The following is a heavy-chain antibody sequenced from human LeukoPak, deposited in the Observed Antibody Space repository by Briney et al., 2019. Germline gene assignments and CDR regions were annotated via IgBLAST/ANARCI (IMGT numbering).Heavy chain of an antibody. Sequence: SETLSLTCTVSGVSLSSSSYYWGWIRQPPGKGLEWIGSIYYSGSTYYNPSLKSRITISVDTSKNQFSLNLSSVTAADTAVYYCASVYGSGSYEFDYWGQGTLVTVSS. CDR2: IYYSGST. CDR3: ASVYGSGSYEFDY. D-gene: IGHD3-10*01. V-gene: IGHV4-39*01. CDR1: GVSLSSSSYY. J-gene: IGHJ4*02.